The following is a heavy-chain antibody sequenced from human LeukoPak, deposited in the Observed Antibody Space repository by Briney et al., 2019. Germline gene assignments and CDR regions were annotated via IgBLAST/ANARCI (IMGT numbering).Heavy chain of an antibody. CDR3: AELGITMIGGV. CDR2: ISSSSSYT. CDR1: GFTFNTHS. Sequence: GGSLRLSCVASGFTFNTHSMNWVRQAPGKGLEWISSISSSSSYTYYADSVKGRFTISRDNAKNSLYLQMNSLRAEDTAVYYCAELGITMIGGVWGKGTTVTISS. D-gene: IGHD3-10*02. V-gene: IGHV3-21*01. J-gene: IGHJ6*04.